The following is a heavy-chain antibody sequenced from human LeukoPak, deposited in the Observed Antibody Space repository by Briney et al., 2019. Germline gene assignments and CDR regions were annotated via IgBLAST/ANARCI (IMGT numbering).Heavy chain of an antibody. D-gene: IGHD2-15*01. CDR2: INPSGGST. Sequence: GASVKVSCKASGYTFTSYYMHWVRQAPGQGPEWMGIINPSGGSTSYAQKFQGRVTMTRDTSTSTVYMELSSLRSEDTAVYYCARDACSGGSCYSFDYWGQGTLATVSS. J-gene: IGHJ4*02. CDR1: GYTFTSYY. CDR3: ARDACSGGSCYSFDY. V-gene: IGHV1-46*01.